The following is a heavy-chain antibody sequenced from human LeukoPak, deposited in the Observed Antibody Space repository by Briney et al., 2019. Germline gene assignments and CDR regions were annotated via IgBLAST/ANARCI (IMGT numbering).Heavy chain of an antibody. CDR2: ISYDGSNK. CDR1: GFTFSSYG. Sequence: PGRSLRLSCAASGFTFSSYGVHWVRQAPGKGLEWVAVISYDGSNKYYADSVKGRFTISRDNSKNTLYLQMNSLRAEDTAVYYCAKDTYYYDSSGYPHPDYWGQGTLVTVSS. D-gene: IGHD3-22*01. V-gene: IGHV3-30*18. CDR3: AKDTYYYDSSGYPHPDY. J-gene: IGHJ4*02.